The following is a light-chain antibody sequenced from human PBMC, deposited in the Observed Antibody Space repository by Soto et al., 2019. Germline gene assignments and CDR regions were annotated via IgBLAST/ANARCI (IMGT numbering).Light chain of an antibody. CDR3: SSYTSSSAVV. Sequence: QSALTQPPSASGSPGQSVTISCTGTSSDVGGYNYVSWYQQHPGKAPKVMIYEVSKRPSGVSNRFSGSKSGNTASLTISGLQAEDEADYYCSSYTSSSAVVFGGGTKLTVL. CDR2: EVS. V-gene: IGLV2-14*01. J-gene: IGLJ2*01. CDR1: SSDVGGYNY.